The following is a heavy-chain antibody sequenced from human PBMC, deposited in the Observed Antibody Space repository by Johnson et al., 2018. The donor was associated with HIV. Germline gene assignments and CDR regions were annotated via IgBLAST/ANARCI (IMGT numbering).Heavy chain of an antibody. D-gene: IGHD2-15*01. Sequence: VQLVESGGGLIQPGGSLRLSCEGSGFSFHDYGMNWVRQVPGKGLEWVSGVNWNGGSTGYADSVKGRFSISRDSVKNSLYLQMNSLRPEDTAVYYCARDRVVELGANSDAFDIWGQGTMVTVSS. CDR2: VNWNGGST. J-gene: IGHJ3*02. V-gene: IGHV3-20*04. CDR3: ARDRVVELGANSDAFDI. CDR1: GFSFHDYG.